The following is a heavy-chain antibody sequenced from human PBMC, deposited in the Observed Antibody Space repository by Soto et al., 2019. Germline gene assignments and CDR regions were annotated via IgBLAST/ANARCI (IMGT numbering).Heavy chain of an antibody. D-gene: IGHD2-2*01. CDR1: GYTFINYG. Sequence: ASVKVSCKASGYTFINYGITWVRQAPGQGLEWMGWISGYNGNTNYAQKFQGRVTMTTDTSTSTAYMELTSLRSDDTAVYYCARHELPASNWFRPWGQGTPVTVS. V-gene: IGHV1-18*01. CDR2: ISGYNGNT. CDR3: ARHELPASNWFRP. J-gene: IGHJ5*02.